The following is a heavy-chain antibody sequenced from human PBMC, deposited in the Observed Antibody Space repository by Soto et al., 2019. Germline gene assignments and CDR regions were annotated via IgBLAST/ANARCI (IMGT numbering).Heavy chain of an antibody. CDR2: IIPLFGTT. V-gene: IGHV1-69*01. J-gene: IGHJ6*02. CDR1: GDTFKNCV. Sequence: QVQVVQSGVEVRRPGSSVKVSFKASGDTFKNCVISWVRQAPGQGLEWMGGIIPLFGTTDFAQRLQGRLTITTDETTTTAHMELSRLRSEDTATYYCAADLGFGKLSVVWGQGTKVIVCS. D-gene: IGHD3-10*01. CDR3: AADLGFGKLSVV.